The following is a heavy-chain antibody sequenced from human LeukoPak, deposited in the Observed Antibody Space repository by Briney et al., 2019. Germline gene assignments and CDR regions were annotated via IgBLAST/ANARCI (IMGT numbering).Heavy chain of an antibody. V-gene: IGHV3-30-3*01. J-gene: IGHJ3*02. CDR2: MSVNGVNK. D-gene: IGHD2-15*01. Sequence: GGSLRLSCVASGFSFSSYSIHWVRRVPGKGLEWVAVMSVNGVNKYYADSVRGRLTVSRDISKNTQFLQMNSLRFEDTAVYFCVRESCSGGSCTYDPFDIWGHGTMVTVST. CDR1: GFSFSSYS. CDR3: VRESCSGGSCTYDPFDI.